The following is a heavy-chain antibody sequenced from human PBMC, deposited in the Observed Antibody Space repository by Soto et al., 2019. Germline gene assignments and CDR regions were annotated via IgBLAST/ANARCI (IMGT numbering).Heavy chain of an antibody. D-gene: IGHD2-2*01. J-gene: IGHJ5*02. Sequence: QVQLVQSGAEVKKPGASVKVSCKTSGFSLSSDGINWVRRAPGQALEWLGWLSPYYDSINYAQKFQGRVTLTTDTSTSTAYMELMSLRSDDTAVYYCARSEVPAAMGGWFDPWGQGTLVTVSS. CDR3: ARSEVPAAMGGWFDP. CDR1: GFSLSSDG. V-gene: IGHV1-18*01. CDR2: LSPYYDSI.